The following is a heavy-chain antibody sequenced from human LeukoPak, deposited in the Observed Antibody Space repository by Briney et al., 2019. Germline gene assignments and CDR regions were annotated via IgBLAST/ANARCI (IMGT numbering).Heavy chain of an antibody. Sequence: NRGESLKISCKSSGYRFTSYWIGWVRQKPGKGLEWMGIIYPDDSDTRYSPSFQGQVIISADKSISTAYLQWSRLKASDTAMYYCARQASAGTIDYWGQGTLVTVSS. CDR3: ARQASAGTIDY. CDR2: IYPDDSDT. J-gene: IGHJ4*02. V-gene: IGHV5-51*01. D-gene: IGHD6-13*01. CDR1: GYRFTSYW.